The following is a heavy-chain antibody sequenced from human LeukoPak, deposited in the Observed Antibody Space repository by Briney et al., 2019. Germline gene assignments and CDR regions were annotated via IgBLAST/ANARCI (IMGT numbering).Heavy chain of an antibody. V-gene: IGHV4-31*03. CDR1: GGPICSGGYY. CDR2: IYYSGNT. Sequence: SETLSLTCRVSGGPICSGGYYWSWIRQHPGKGLEWIGHIYYSGNTYYSPSLKSRVTISVDTSKNQFSLRVSSVTAADTAVYYCARVRREDQLLSLDYWGQGTLVTVSS. CDR3: ARVRREDQLLSLDY. D-gene: IGHD2-2*01. J-gene: IGHJ4*02.